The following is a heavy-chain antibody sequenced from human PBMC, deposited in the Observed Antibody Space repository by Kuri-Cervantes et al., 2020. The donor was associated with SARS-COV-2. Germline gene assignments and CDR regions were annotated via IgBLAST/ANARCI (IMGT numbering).Heavy chain of an antibody. CDR3: ATYPANWGKGGAFDI. Sequence: ASVKVSCKVSGYTLTDSSMHWVRQAPGKGLEWMGGFDPEDGETIYAQKFQGRVTMTEDTSTDTDYMELSSLRSEDTAVYYCATYPANWGKGGAFDIWGQGTMVTVSS. CDR1: GYTLTDSS. V-gene: IGHV1-24*01. CDR2: FDPEDGET. J-gene: IGHJ3*02. D-gene: IGHD7-27*01.